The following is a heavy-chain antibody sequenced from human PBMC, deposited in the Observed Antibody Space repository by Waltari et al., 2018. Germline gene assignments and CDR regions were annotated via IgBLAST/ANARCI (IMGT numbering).Heavy chain of an antibody. Sequence: EVQLVESGGGLVEPGGSLRLSCVASGFAFSYAWINCVRKAPGEGLEWVCLMSSMSEGGTADYAAPVKGRFTISRDDSKDTLYLKMNNLRPEDTAVYYCTTAPMPDWGQGTLVTVSS. CDR2: MSSMSEGGTA. CDR3: TTAPMPD. D-gene: IGHD2-2*01. V-gene: IGHV3-15*07. J-gene: IGHJ4*02. CDR1: GFAFSYAW.